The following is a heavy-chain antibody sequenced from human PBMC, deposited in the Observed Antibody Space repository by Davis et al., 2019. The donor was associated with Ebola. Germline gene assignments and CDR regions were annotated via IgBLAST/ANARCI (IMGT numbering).Heavy chain of an antibody. CDR2: IIPIFGTA. CDR3: AREGKEYYFDY. CDR1: GGTFSSYA. Sequence: SVKVSFQASGGTFSSYAIIWVRQAPGQGLEWMGGIIPIFGTANYAQKFQGRVTITADESTSTAYMELSSLRSEDTAVYYCAREGKEYYFDYWGQGTLVTVSS. V-gene: IGHV1-69*13. J-gene: IGHJ4*02. D-gene: IGHD3-10*01.